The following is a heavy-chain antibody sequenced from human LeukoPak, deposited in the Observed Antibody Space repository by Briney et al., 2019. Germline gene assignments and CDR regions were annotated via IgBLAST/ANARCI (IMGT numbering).Heavy chain of an antibody. J-gene: IGHJ3*02. Sequence: PGGSLRLSCAASGFTFSSYAMSWVRQAPGKGLEWVSAISGSGGSTYYADSVKGRFTISRDNSKNTLYLQMNSLRAEDTAVYYCAKDSGLLWFGELLKFDAFDIWGQGTMVTVTS. D-gene: IGHD3-10*01. CDR3: AKDSGLLWFGELLKFDAFDI. CDR1: GFTFSSYA. V-gene: IGHV3-23*01. CDR2: ISGSGGST.